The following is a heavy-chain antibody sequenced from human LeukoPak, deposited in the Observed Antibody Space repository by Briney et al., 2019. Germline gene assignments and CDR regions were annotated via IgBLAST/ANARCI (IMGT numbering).Heavy chain of an antibody. CDR3: TRNGPLSVYYYYYYMDV. D-gene: IGHD2-2*01. V-gene: IGHV3-49*04. CDR2: IRSKAYGGTT. J-gene: IGHJ6*03. Sequence: GGSLRLSCTASGFTFGDYAMSWVRQAPGRGLEWVGFIRSKAYGGTTEYAASVKGRFTISRDDSKSIAYLQMNSLKTEDTAVYYCTRNGPLSVYYYYYYMDVWGKGTTVTISS. CDR1: GFTFGDYA.